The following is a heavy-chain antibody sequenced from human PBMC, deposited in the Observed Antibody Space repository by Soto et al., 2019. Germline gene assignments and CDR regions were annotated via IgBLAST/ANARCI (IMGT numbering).Heavy chain of an antibody. CDR3: ASARPAAAGYYYYGMDV. Sequence: SVKVSCKASGGTFSSYAISWVRQAPGQGLEWMGGIIPIFGTANYAQKFQGRVTITADESTSTAYMELSSLRSEDTAVCYCASARPAAAGYYYYGMDVWGQGTTVTVSS. CDR2: IIPIFGTA. V-gene: IGHV1-69*13. J-gene: IGHJ6*02. CDR1: GGTFSSYA. D-gene: IGHD6-13*01.